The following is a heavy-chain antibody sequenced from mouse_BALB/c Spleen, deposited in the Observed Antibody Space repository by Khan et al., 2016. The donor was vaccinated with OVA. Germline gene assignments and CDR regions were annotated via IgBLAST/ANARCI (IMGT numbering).Heavy chain of an antibody. V-gene: IGHV3-2*02. CDR1: GYSLTSNYA. Sequence: VQLKESGPGLVKPSQSLSLTCTVTGYSLTSNYAWNWIRQFPGNKLEWMGYINYSGSTSYTPSLTSRISITRDTSKNQFFLQLNSVTTEDTATYFCARGRAYWGQGTLVTVSA. J-gene: IGHJ3*01. CDR3: ARGRAY. CDR2: INYSGST. D-gene: IGHD3-3*01.